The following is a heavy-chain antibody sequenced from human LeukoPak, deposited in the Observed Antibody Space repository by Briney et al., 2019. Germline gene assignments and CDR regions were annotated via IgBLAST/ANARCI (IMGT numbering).Heavy chain of an antibody. J-gene: IGHJ4*02. CDR3: ASSSSGWYEDY. CDR2: IYTSRIP. CDR1: SGSISSSY. D-gene: IGHD6-19*01. Sequence: SETLSLTCTVSSGSISSSYWNWIRQPAGKGLEWIGRIYTSRIPNYNPSLRSRVTISVDQSKNQFSLKLSTVTAADTAVYYCASSSSGWYEDYWGQGTLVTVSS. V-gene: IGHV4-4*07.